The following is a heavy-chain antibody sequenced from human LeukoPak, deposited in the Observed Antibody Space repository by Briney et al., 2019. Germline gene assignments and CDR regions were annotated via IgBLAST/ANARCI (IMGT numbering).Heavy chain of an antibody. J-gene: IGHJ4*02. Sequence: PSETLSLTCTVSGGSISSYYWSWIRQPPGKGLEWIGYIYYSGSTYYNSSFKSRVTISIDTSKNQFSLRLSSVTAADTAVYYCARVTGYMIVDQFDYWGQGTLVTVSS. V-gene: IGHV4-59*01. CDR3: ARVTGYMIVDQFDY. CDR1: GGSISSYY. CDR2: IYYSGST. D-gene: IGHD3-22*01.